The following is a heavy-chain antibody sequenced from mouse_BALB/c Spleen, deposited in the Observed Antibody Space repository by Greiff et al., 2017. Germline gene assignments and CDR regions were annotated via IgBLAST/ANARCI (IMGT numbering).Heavy chain of an antibody. V-gene: IGHV5-17*02. Sequence: EVQGVESGGGLVQPGGSRKLSCAASGFTFSSFGMHWVRQAPEKGLEWVAYISSGSSTIYYADTVKGRFTISRDNPKNTLFLQMTSLRSEDTAMYYCARTPQWLPYYFDYWGQGTTLTVSS. CDR3: ARTPQWLPYYFDY. CDR1: GFTFSSFG. D-gene: IGHD2-2*01. J-gene: IGHJ2*01. CDR2: ISSGSSTI.